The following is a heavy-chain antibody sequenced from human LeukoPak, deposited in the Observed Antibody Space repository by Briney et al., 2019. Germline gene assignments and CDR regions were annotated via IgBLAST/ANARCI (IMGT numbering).Heavy chain of an antibody. Sequence: PGGSLRLSCATSGITFSNYWMSWVRQAPGKGMEWVSAISGSGGSTYYADSVKGRCTISRDNSKNTLYLQMNSLRAEDTAVYYCAKDIKTMIVVVTGLMSFDIWGQGTMVTVSS. CDR1: GITFSNYW. J-gene: IGHJ3*02. CDR3: AKDIKTMIVVVTGLMSFDI. V-gene: IGHV3-23*01. D-gene: IGHD3-22*01. CDR2: ISGSGGST.